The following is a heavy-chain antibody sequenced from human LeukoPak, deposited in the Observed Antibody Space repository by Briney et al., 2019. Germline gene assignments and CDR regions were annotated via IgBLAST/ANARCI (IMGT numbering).Heavy chain of an antibody. J-gene: IGHJ4*02. CDR3: ARGAFIVVVPAAMIKGQKKYDY. Sequence: SETLSLTCAVYGGSFSGYYWSWIRQPPGKGLEWIGEINHSGSTNYNPSLKSRVTISVDTSKNQFSLKLSSVTAADTAVYYCARGAFIVVVPAAMIKGQKKYDYWGQGTLVTVSS. CDR2: INHSGST. D-gene: IGHD2-2*01. V-gene: IGHV4-34*01. CDR1: GGSFSGYY.